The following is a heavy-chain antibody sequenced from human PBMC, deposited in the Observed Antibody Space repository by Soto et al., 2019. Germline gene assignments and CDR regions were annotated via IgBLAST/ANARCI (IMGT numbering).Heavy chain of an antibody. Sequence: SETVSLTCAVYVVSFSGYYWRCIRQPPGKWLEWIGEINHSGSTNYNPSLKSRVTISVDTSKNQFSLKLSSVTAADTAVYYCAIARYFDWFVDWCQGTLVTVPS. J-gene: IGHJ4*02. V-gene: IGHV4-34*01. CDR1: VVSFSGYY. CDR3: AIARYFDWFVD. D-gene: IGHD3-9*01. CDR2: INHSGST.